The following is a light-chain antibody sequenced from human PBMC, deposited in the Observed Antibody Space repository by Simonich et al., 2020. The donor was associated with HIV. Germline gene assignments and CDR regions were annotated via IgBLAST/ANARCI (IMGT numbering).Light chain of an antibody. J-gene: IGKJ1*01. CDR2: KAS. Sequence: DIQMTQSPSTLSASVGDRVTITFRASQSINSWLAWYQQKPGKAPILLMYKASILESGVPSRFSGSGSGTEFTLTISSLQPDDFATYYCQQYSNYSWTFGQGTRVEMK. CDR3: QQYSNYSWT. CDR1: QSINSW. V-gene: IGKV1-5*03.